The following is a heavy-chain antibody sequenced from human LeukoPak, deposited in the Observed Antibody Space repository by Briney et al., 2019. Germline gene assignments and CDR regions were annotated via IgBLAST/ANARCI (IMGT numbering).Heavy chain of an antibody. J-gene: IGHJ4*02. CDR2: VNSDGSST. Sequence: GGSLRLSCAASGFTFSSYSMNWVRQAPGKGLVWVSRVNSDGSSTTYADSVKGRFTISRDNAKNTVYLQMTSLRAEDTAVYYCATGLTAFDYWGQGTLVTVSS. V-gene: IGHV3-74*01. CDR1: GFTFSSYS. D-gene: IGHD3/OR15-3a*01. CDR3: ATGLTAFDY.